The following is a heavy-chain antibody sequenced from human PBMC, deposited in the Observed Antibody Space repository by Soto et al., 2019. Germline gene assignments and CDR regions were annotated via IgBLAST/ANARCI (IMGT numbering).Heavy chain of an antibody. J-gene: IGHJ6*02. CDR2: IYYSGST. CDR3: ARRRHDIVVVPAARMDV. CDR1: GGSISSSSYY. D-gene: IGHD2-2*01. V-gene: IGHV4-39*01. Sequence: SETLSLTCTVSGGSISSSSYYWGWIRQPPGKGLEWIGSIYYSGSTYYNPSLKSRVTISVDTSKNQFSLKLSSVTAADTAVYYCARRRHDIVVVPAARMDVWGQGTTVTVSS.